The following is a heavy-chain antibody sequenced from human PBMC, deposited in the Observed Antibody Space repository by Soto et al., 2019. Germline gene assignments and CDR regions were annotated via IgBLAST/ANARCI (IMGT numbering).Heavy chain of an antibody. J-gene: IGHJ4*02. CDR3: ARGRYGDY. V-gene: IGHV1-18*01. CDR1: GYDFTTYG. CDR2: ISAHNGNT. D-gene: IGHD1-1*01. Sequence: QVHLVQSGAEVKKPGASVKVSCKGSGYDFTTYGITWVRQAPGQGLEWMAWISAHNGNTDYAQKLQGRVTVTRDTSTSTAYMELRSLSSDDTAVYYCARGRYGDYWGQGVLVTVSS.